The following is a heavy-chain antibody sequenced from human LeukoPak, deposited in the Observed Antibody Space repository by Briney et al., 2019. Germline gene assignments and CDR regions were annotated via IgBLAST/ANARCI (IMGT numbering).Heavy chain of an antibody. CDR2: IYYSGST. Sequence: PSETLSLTCTVSGGSISSSSYYWAWIRQPPGKGLEWIGSIYYSGSTYYNPSLKSRVTISVDTSKNQFSLKLSSVTAADTAVYYCARDLPTIFIFDYWGQGTLVTVSS. CDR1: GGSISSSSYY. CDR3: ARDLPTIFIFDY. V-gene: IGHV4-39*07. D-gene: IGHD3-9*01. J-gene: IGHJ4*02.